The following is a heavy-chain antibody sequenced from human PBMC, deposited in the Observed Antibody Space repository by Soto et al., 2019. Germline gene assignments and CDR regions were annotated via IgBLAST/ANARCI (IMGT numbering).Heavy chain of an antibody. CDR2: IWYDGSKK. Sequence: QVQVVESGGGVVQPGRSLRLSCAASGVTFSSFGMHWVRQAPGKGLEWVSLIWYDGSKKSYGDSVKGRFTISRDNSRNTVYLQMNSLRADATAVYYCARDASYYSLWSGYYPSRNGMDVWGQWTTVTVSS. D-gene: IGHD3-3*01. V-gene: IGHV3-33*01. CDR1: GVTFSSFG. J-gene: IGHJ6*02. CDR3: ARDASYYSLWSGYYPSRNGMDV.